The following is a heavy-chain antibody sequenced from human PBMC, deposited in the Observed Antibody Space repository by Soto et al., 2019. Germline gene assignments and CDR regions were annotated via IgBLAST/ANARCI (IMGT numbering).Heavy chain of an antibody. CDR2: IDPDDSQT. V-gene: IGHV5-10-1*03. Sequence: EVQLVQSGAELRTPGESLRISCQGSESTFTTYWINWVRQVPGKGLEWMGRIDPDDSQTNYSPSFRGHVTISVDKSVSTAYLQWDSLKASDTAVYYCAARMTLVAWGHGTLVTVSS. CDR1: ESTFTTYW. J-gene: IGHJ4*01. CDR3: AARMTLVA. D-gene: IGHD2-15*01.